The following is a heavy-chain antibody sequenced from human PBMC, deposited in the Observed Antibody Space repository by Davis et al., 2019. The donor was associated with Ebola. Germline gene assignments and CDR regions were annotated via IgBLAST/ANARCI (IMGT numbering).Heavy chain of an antibody. J-gene: IGHJ4*02. CDR2: ISYDGSNK. CDR3: VRDGWY. V-gene: IGHV3-30-3*01. CDR1: GFTFSSYA. D-gene: IGHD6-19*01. Sequence: GESLKISCAASGFTFSSYAMHWVRQAPGKGLEWVAVISYDGSNKYYADSVKGRFTISRDNSKNTLYLQMNSLRAEDTAVYYCVRDGWYWGQGTLVTVSS.